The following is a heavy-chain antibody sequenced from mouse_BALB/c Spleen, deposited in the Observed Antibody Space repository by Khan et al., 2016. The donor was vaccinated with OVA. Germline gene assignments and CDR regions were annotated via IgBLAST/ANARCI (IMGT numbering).Heavy chain of an antibody. CDR2: IYPGTDNT. V-gene: IGHV1-76*01. Sequence: VKLEESGAELVRPGASVKLSCKTSGYIFTNYWIHWVKQRSGQGLEWIARIYPGTDNTYYNDDLKDKATLTADKSSSTAYMQPSSLKSEDSAVYYCAGEEALYYFDYWGQGTTLTVSS. CDR3: AGEEALYYFDY. J-gene: IGHJ2*01. CDR1: GYIFTNYW. D-gene: IGHD3-2*02.